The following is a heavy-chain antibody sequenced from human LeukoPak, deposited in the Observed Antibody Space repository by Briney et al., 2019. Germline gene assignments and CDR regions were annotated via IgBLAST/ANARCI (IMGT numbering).Heavy chain of an antibody. Sequence: GASVKVSCKASGGTFISYAISWVRQAPGQGVEWRGGIIPIFGTANYAQEFQGRFTITADESTSTAYMELSSLRPEDTAVYYCAREDIVVVPAAIFVGAFDIWGQGTMVTVSS. CDR2: IIPIFGTA. J-gene: IGHJ3*02. CDR3: AREDIVVVPAAIFVGAFDI. V-gene: IGHV1-69*13. CDR1: GGTFISYA. D-gene: IGHD2-2*02.